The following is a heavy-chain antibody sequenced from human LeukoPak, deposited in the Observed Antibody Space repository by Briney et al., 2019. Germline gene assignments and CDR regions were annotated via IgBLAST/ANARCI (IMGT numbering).Heavy chain of an antibody. CDR1: GFTLSNAW. CDR3: TTDGGTVTPTGYYYGMDV. V-gene: IGHV3-15*01. CDR2: IKSKTDGGTT. Sequence: GGSLRLSCAASGFTLSNAWMSWVRQAPGKGLEWVGRIKSKTDGGTTEYAAPVEGRFTISRDDSKNTLYLQMNSLKTEDTAVYYCTTDGGTVTPTGYYYGMDVWGKGTTVTVSS. J-gene: IGHJ6*04. D-gene: IGHD4-17*01.